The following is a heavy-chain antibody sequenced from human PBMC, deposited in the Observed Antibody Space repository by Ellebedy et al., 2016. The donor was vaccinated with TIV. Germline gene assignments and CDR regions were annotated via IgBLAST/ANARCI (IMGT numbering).Heavy chain of an antibody. J-gene: IGHJ6*02. Sequence: AASVKVSCKASGYTFTSYDINWVRQATGQGLEWMGWMNPNSGNTGYAQKFQGRVTMTRNTSISTAYMELSSLRSEDTAVYYCAIELAAAWGYGMDVWGQGTTVTVSS. CDR1: GYTFTSYD. CDR3: AIELAAAWGYGMDV. CDR2: MNPNSGNT. V-gene: IGHV1-8*01. D-gene: IGHD6-13*01.